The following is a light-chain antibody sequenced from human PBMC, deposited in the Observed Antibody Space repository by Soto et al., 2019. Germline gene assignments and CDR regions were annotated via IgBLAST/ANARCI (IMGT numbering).Light chain of an antibody. J-gene: IGKJ1*01. CDR3: QQYNSYWT. Sequence: DIQMTQSPSTLSASVGDRVTITCRASQSISSWLAWYQQKPGKAPKLLIYDASSLESGVPSRFSGSGSGTEFTITISSLQPDDFATYYCQQYNSYWTYGQGTKGEIK. CDR2: DAS. V-gene: IGKV1-5*01. CDR1: QSISSW.